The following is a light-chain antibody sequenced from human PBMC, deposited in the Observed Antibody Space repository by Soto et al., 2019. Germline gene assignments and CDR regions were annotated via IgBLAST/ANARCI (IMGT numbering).Light chain of an antibody. CDR1: QGISTL. V-gene: IGKV1-13*02. CDR2: ESS. Sequence: ALQLTHSPSSLSSTVVDIVTITFRASQGISTLLAWYQQKPGKAPKVLIYESSLLQSGVPSRFSGSGSGTDFTLTISSLQPEDLATYYCQHFKSFPITFGQGRRLEIK. CDR3: QHFKSFPIT. J-gene: IGKJ5*01.